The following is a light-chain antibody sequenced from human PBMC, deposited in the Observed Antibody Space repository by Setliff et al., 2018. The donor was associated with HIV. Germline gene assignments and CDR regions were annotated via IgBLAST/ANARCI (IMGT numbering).Light chain of an antibody. CDR3: SSYTSSSSSYV. Sequence: QSALTQPRSVSGSPGQSVTISCTGTSSDVGGYNYVSWYQQHPGKAPKLMIYDVSNRPSGVSNRFSGSKSGNTASLTISGLQAEDEADYYGSSYTSSSSSYVFGTGTKVTVL. V-gene: IGLV2-14*01. CDR1: SSDVGGYNY. J-gene: IGLJ1*01. CDR2: DVS.